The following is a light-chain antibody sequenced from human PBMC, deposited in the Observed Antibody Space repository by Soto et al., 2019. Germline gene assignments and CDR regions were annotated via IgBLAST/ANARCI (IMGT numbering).Light chain of an antibody. CDR3: STWEDSLNAWV. V-gene: IGLV1-44*01. CDR2: SSD. CDR1: SSNIARRS. J-gene: IGLJ3*02. Sequence: QAVVTQPPSASATPGQRVTISCSGSSSNIARRSVYWYQQLPGTAPKLLMYSSDLRPSGVPDRFSGSKSGTTASLAISGVQSEDEADYYCSTWEDSLNAWVFGGGTKLTVL.